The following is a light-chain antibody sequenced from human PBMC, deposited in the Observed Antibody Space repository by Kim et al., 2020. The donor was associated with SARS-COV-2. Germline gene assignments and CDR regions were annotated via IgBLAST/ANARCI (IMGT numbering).Light chain of an antibody. V-gene: IGLV2-14*03. J-gene: IGLJ3*02. CDR2: SGT. CDR1: RSDISHSNY. Sequence: GQSITFSIAGTRSDISHSNYVSWYQHYPGKAPKLMIYSGTTRPSCVSDRFSGSKSGNAASLTISGLQAQDEADYYCSSLTSDSSLVFGGGTQLTVL. CDR3: SSLTSDSSLV.